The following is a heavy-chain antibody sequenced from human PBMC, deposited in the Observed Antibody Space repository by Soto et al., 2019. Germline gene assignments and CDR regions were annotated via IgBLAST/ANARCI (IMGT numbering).Heavy chain of an antibody. D-gene: IGHD4-17*01. CDR3: ARRGVYGDHYYFDY. Sequence: QVQLQESGPGLVKPSQTLSLTCTVSGGSISSGGYYWSWIRPHPGKGLAWIGYIYYSGSTYYNPSLKSRVTISVDTSKNQFSLKLSSVTAADTAVYYCARRGVYGDHYYFDYWGQGTLVTVSS. V-gene: IGHV4-31*03. J-gene: IGHJ4*02. CDR1: GGSISSGGYY. CDR2: IYYSGST.